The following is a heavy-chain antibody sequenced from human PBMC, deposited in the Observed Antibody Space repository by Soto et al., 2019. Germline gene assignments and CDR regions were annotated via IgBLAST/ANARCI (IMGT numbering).Heavy chain of an antibody. Sequence: QVQLVESGGGVVQPGRSRRLSCAASGFTFSNFGMHWVRQAPGKGLEWVAVLSHDEGIKYYADSVEGRFTLSRDNSNDTPYPQVDSLAEDDTAVYYWAKGFSPSSMTVVLITHLDSWGQGTLLTVSS. CDR3: AKGFSPSSMTVVLITHLDS. CDR2: LSHDEGIK. J-gene: IGHJ4*02. D-gene: IGHD3-22*01. V-gene: IGHV3-30*18. CDR1: GFTFSNFG.